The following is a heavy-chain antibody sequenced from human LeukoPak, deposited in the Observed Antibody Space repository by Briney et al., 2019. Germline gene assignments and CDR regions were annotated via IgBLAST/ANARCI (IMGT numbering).Heavy chain of an antibody. J-gene: IGHJ4*03. CDR1: GYTFTSYG. V-gene: IGHV1-18*01. CDR2: ISAYNGNT. CDR3: ARDRGAMIVVVTEGYFDY. D-gene: IGHD3-22*01. Sequence: ASVKVSCKASGYTFTSYGISWVRQAPGQGLEWMGWISAYNGNTNYAQKLQGRVTMTTDTSTSTAYMELRSLRSDDTAVYYCARDRGAMIVVVTEGYFDYWGKGTTVTVSS.